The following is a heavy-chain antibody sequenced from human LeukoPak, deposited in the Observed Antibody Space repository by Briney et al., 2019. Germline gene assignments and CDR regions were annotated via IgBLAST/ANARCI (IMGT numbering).Heavy chain of an antibody. D-gene: IGHD2-2*01. J-gene: IGHJ3*02. CDR2: IYHSGST. CDR1: GYSISSGYY. Sequence: SETLSLTCTVSGYSISSGYYWGWIRQPPGKGLEWIGSIYHSGSTYYNPSLKSRVAISVDTSKNQFSLKLSSVTAADTAVYYCARDQLLGRGDAFDIWGQGTMVTVPS. V-gene: IGHV4-38-2*02. CDR3: ARDQLLGRGDAFDI.